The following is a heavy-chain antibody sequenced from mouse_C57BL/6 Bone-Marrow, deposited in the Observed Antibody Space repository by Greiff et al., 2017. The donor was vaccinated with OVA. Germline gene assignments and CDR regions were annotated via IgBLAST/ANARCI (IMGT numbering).Heavy chain of an antibody. CDR3: ARGRPFDD. Sequence: QVQLQQPGAELVKPGASVKMSCKASGYTFTSYWITWVKQRPGQGLEWIGDIYPGSGSTNYNEKLKSKATLTVDTTSSTAYMQLSSLTSDDSAVYYCARGRPFDDWGQGTTLTVSS. CDR2: IYPGSGST. J-gene: IGHJ2*01. CDR1: GYTFTSYW. V-gene: IGHV1-55*01.